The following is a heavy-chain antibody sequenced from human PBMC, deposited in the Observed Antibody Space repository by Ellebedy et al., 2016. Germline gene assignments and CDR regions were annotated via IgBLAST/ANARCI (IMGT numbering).Heavy chain of an antibody. CDR1: GFTFGDYA. CDR2: IRSKAYGGTT. V-gene: IGHV3-49*03. D-gene: IGHD3-10*01. Sequence: GGSLRLSXTASGFTFGDYAMSWFRQAPGKGLEWVGFIRSKAYGGTTEYAASVKGRFTISRDDSKSIAYLQMNSLKTEDTAVYYCTAITMVRGVPRPADHWGQGTLVTASS. J-gene: IGHJ4*02. CDR3: TAITMVRGVPRPADH.